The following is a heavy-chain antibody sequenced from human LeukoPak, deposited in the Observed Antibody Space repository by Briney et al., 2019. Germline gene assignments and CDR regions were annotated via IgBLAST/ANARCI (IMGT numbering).Heavy chain of an antibody. D-gene: IGHD3-9*01. CDR1: GGTFSSYA. CDR2: IIPIFGTA. V-gene: IGHV1-69*13. Sequence: ASVKVSCKASGGTFSSYAISWVRQAPGQGLEWMGGIIPIFGTANYAQKFQGRVTITADESTSTAYMELSSLRSEDTAVYYCARVYDILTGYYWGPFDYWGQGTLVTVSS. CDR3: ARVYDILTGYYWGPFDY. J-gene: IGHJ4*02.